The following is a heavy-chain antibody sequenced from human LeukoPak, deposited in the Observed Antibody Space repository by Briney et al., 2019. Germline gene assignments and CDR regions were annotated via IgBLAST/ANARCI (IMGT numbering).Heavy chain of an antibody. CDR2: IYYSGST. V-gene: IGHV4-39*01. Sequence: PSETLSLTRTVSGGSLSSSIYYWGWIRQPPGTGLEWDGSIYYSGSTYYNPSLKSRVTISVDTSKNQFSLKLTSVTAADTGVYYCARRFYDSSGYYYDYFDYWGQGTLVTVSS. CDR1: GGSLSSSIYY. CDR3: ARRFYDSSGYYYDYFDY. D-gene: IGHD3-22*01. J-gene: IGHJ4*02.